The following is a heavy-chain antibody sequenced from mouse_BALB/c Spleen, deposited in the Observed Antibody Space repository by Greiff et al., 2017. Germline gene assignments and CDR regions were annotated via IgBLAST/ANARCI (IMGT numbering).Heavy chain of an antibody. V-gene: IGHV1S29*02. CDR2: IYPYNGGT. CDR3: ARGYYGYVDWYFDV. J-gene: IGHJ1*01. Sequence: VQLKESGPELVKPGASVKISCKASGYTFTDYNMHWVKQSHGKSLEWIGYIYPYNGGTGYNQKFKSKATLTVDNSSSTAYMELRSLTSEDSAVYYCARGYYGYVDWYFDVWGAGTTVTVSS. CDR1: GYTFTDYN. D-gene: IGHD1-2*01.